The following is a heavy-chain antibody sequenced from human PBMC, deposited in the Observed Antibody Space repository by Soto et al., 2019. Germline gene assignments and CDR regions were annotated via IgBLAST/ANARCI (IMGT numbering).Heavy chain of an antibody. J-gene: IGHJ3*02. D-gene: IGHD3-16*01. V-gene: IGHV3-23*01. CDR2: ISGSGGRT. Sequence: PGGSLRLSCKASGFPFSSYAIRWVRQTPGKGLEWVSGISGSGGRTYYADSVKGRFTISRDNSNNTLSLQMHILRVEDTAVYFCAKGGYYSLFDIWGQGTMVTVSS. CDR1: GFPFSSYA. CDR3: AKGGYYSLFDI.